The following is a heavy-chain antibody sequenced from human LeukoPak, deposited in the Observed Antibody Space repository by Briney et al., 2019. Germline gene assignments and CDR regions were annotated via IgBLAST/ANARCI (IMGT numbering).Heavy chain of an antibody. D-gene: IGHD1-26*01. CDR1: GFTVSNNY. CDR2: IYSGGST. V-gene: IGHV3-53*01. J-gene: IGHJ4*02. CDR3: AREVVKMAVGATTGYYFDY. Sequence: PGGSLRLSCAASGFTVSNNYMSWVRQAPGKGLEWVSIIYSGGSTYYADSVKGRFTISRDNSKNTLHFQMKSLRADDTAVYYCAREVVKMAVGATTGYYFDYWGQGTLVTVSS.